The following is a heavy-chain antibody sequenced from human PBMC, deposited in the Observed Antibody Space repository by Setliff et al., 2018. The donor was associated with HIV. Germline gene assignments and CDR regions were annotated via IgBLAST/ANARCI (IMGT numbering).Heavy chain of an antibody. CDR2: VYFSGTA. V-gene: IGHV4-59*12. CDR3: ARDRFDTIFGVVAYYYYYMDV. Sequence: LSLTCSVSGGPMSGYYWSWIRQPPGNGLEYIGDVYFSGTANYNSSLKSRVTISIDTSRSHFSLRLTSVTAADTAVYYCARDRFDTIFGVVAYYYYYMDVWGKGTTVTVSS. CDR1: GGPMSGYY. D-gene: IGHD3-3*01. J-gene: IGHJ6*03.